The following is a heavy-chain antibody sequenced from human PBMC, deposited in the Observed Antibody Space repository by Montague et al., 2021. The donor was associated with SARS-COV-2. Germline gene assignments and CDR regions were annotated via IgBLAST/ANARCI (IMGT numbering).Heavy chain of an antibody. CDR3: ARGGEWSSSSLPDY. J-gene: IGHJ4*02. D-gene: IGHD6-6*01. Sequence: SLKLSYAASGLTFGGYDMNWVRQAPGKGLEWVSAIGIGGDTYYLGSVKGRFIISRENAKNSLYLQMNSLRVGDTAVYYCARGGEWSSSSLPDYWGQGTLGTVSS. V-gene: IGHV3-13*04. CDR2: IGIGGDT. CDR1: GLTFGGYD.